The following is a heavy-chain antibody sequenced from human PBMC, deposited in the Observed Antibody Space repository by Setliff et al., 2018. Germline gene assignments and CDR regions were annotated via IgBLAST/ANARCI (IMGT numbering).Heavy chain of an antibody. CDR3: AKGGLRYFDC. Sequence: GGSLRLSCAASGFTFSTYWMSWVRQAPGKGLEWVANIKQDGSEKYYVDSVKGRFSISRDNAENTLYLQMNSLRAEDTALYYCAKGGLRYFDCWGQGTLVTVSS. D-gene: IGHD3-9*01. J-gene: IGHJ4*02. V-gene: IGHV3-7*03. CDR1: GFTFSTYW. CDR2: IKQDGSEK.